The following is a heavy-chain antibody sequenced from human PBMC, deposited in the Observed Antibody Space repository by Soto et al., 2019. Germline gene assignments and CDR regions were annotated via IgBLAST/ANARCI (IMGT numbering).Heavy chain of an antibody. Sequence: QLQLQESGPGLVKPSETLSLTCTVSGGSISSSSYYWGWIRQPPGKGLEWIGSIYYSGSTFYNPSLKSRVTISVDTSKNQFSLKLSSVTAADTAVYYCARQVGSSNDYWGQGTLVTVSS. V-gene: IGHV4-39*01. D-gene: IGHD6-6*01. J-gene: IGHJ4*02. CDR3: ARQVGSSNDY. CDR1: GGSISSSSYY. CDR2: IYYSGST.